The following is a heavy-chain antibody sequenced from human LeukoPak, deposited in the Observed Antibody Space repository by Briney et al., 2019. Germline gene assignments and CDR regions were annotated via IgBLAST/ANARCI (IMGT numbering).Heavy chain of an antibody. V-gene: IGHV4-4*07. CDR1: GGSISSYY. J-gene: IGHJ2*01. CDR2: IYTSGST. CDR3: ARDQPERTTVTTYWYFDL. Sequence: SETLSLTCTVSGGSISSYYWSWIRQPAGKGLEWSGRIYTSGSTNYNPSLKSRVTMSVDTSKNQFSLKLSSVTAADTAVYYCARDQPERTTVTTYWYFDLWGRGTLVTVSS. D-gene: IGHD4-17*01.